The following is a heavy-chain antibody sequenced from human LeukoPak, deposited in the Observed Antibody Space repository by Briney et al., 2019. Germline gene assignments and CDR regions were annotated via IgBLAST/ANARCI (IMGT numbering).Heavy chain of an antibody. D-gene: IGHD3-16*01. J-gene: IGHJ3*02. CDR3: ARSRRTWRAYAFDI. CDR1: GGSFSGYY. V-gene: IGHV4-34*01. Sequence: SETLSLTCAVYGGSFSGYYWSWIRQPPGKGLEWIGEINHSGSTNYNPSLKSRVTISVDTSKNQFSLKLSSVTAADTAVYYCARSRRTWRAYAFDIWGQGTMVTVSS. CDR2: INHSGST.